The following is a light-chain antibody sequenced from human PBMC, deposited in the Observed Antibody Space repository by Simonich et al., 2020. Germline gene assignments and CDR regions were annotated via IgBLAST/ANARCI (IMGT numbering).Light chain of an antibody. CDR3: CSYAGSSTWV. J-gene: IGLJ3*02. Sequence: QSALTQPASVSGSPGQSITISCTGTTSDVGSYNLVSWSQQHPRKAPKLMIYEGSKRPSGVSTRFSGSKSGNTASLTISGLQAEDEADYYCCSYAGSSTWVFGGGTKLTVL. V-gene: IGLV2-23*01. CDR2: EGS. CDR1: TSDVGSYNL.